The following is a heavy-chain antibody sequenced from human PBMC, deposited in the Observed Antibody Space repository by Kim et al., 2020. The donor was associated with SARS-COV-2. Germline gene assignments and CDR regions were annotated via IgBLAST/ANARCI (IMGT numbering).Heavy chain of an antibody. Sequence: ADSVKGRFTISRDNSKNTLYLQMNSLRAEDTAVYYCARDYDSSGYYLFDYWGQGTLVTVSS. D-gene: IGHD3-22*01. V-gene: IGHV3-23*01. J-gene: IGHJ4*02. CDR3: ARDYDSSGYYLFDY.